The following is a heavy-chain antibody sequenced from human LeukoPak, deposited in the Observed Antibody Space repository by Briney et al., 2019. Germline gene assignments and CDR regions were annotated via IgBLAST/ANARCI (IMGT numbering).Heavy chain of an antibody. D-gene: IGHD3-22*01. CDR1: GFTFSSYG. Sequence: TGGSLRLSCAASGFTFSSYGMSWVRQAPGKGLEWVSTISGSGGRTYYADSVKGRFTISRDNSKNTLYLQMNSLRAEDTAVYYCAKEGPTYYYDSSGYYLSWGQGTLVTVSS. J-gene: IGHJ5*02. V-gene: IGHV3-23*01. CDR3: AKEGPTYYYDSSGYYLS. CDR2: ISGSGGRT.